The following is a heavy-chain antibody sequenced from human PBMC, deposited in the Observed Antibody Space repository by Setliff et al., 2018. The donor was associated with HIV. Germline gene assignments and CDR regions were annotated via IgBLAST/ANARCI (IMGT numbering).Heavy chain of an antibody. V-gene: IGHV4-39*01. Sequence: PSETLSLTCTVSGGSISSGGPGYYWGWVRQPPGGGLEWVGSVYYSGSTAYNPSLRSRVTISVATSKKQFSLKLSSVTAADTAVYYCASLITRGAARPLGGDAFDIWGQGTMVTV. CDR1: GGSISSGGPGYY. CDR2: VYYSGST. D-gene: IGHD6-6*01. J-gene: IGHJ3*02. CDR3: ASLITRGAARPLGGDAFDI.